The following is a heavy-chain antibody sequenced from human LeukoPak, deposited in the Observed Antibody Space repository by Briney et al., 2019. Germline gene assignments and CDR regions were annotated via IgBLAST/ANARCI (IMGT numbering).Heavy chain of an antibody. Sequence: GGSLRLSCAASGFTFSSYAMNWVRQAPGKGLEWVAAISYDGSNKYYADSEKGRFTISRDNSKNTLYLQMNSLRAEDTAVYYCAKARSLGYSSSSGFDYWGQGTLVTVSS. J-gene: IGHJ4*02. CDR3: AKARSLGYSSSSGFDY. CDR2: ISYDGSNK. CDR1: GFTFSSYA. D-gene: IGHD6-6*01. V-gene: IGHV3-30-3*01.